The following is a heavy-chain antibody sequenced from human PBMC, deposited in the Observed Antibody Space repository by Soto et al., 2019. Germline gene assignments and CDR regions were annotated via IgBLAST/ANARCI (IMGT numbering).Heavy chain of an antibody. CDR2: IGSSTSAM. Sequence: PGGSLRLSCAASGFTFSGYSMNWVRQAPGKGLEWVSYIGSSTSAMYYADSVKGRFTISRDNAKNSLYLQMNSLRDEDTAVYYCAKDDAFSYWGQGTLVIVSA. CDR3: AKDDAFSY. D-gene: IGHD2-2*01. V-gene: IGHV3-48*02. CDR1: GFTFSGYS. J-gene: IGHJ4*02.